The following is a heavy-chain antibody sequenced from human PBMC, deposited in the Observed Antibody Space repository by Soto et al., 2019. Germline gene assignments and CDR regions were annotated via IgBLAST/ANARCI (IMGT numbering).Heavy chain of an antibody. CDR2: FRESGGTT. Sequence: PGGSLRLSCAASGFGFTFSTSAMSWVRQAPGKGLEWVSTFRESGGTTHYANSVKGRFTISRYTSKNMLYLQMNSLRAEDTAIFYFAKDSLWAMCSPTQDFWGHGTLVTVSS. CDR1: GFGFTFSTSA. V-gene: IGHV3-23*01. D-gene: IGHD2-2*01. CDR3: AKDSLWAMCSPTQDF. J-gene: IGHJ4*01.